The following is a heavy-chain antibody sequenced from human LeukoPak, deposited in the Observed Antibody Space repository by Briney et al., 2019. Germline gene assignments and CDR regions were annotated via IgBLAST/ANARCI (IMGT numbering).Heavy chain of an antibody. CDR3: VRDVWGDRDSYFGC. CDR1: GFTFSSYW. CDR2: INSDGRST. J-gene: IGHJ4*02. V-gene: IGHV3-74*01. Sequence: GGSLRLSCAACGFTFSSYWMHWVRQAPGKGLVWVSRINSDGRSTSYADSAKGRFTISRDNAKNTLYLQMNSLRAEDTAVYYCVRDVWGDRDSYFGCWGQGTLVTVSS. D-gene: IGHD2-21*01.